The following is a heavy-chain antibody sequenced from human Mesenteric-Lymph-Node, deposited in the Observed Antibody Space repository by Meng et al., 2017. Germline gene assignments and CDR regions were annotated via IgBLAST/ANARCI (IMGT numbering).Heavy chain of an antibody. CDR3: ARMIGSGPFDY. CDR1: CGSISTNYF. CDR2: IHYSRSP. V-gene: IGHV4-59*01. Sequence: QLQDSGPGLVKPSEALSFTCSVSCGSISTNYFWSWLRQSPGKGLELIGYIHYSRSPNYNPSLKSRVTISVDTSKNQFSLKLNSVTAADTAVYYCARMIGSGPFDYWGQGTLVTVSS. D-gene: IGHD6-19*01. J-gene: IGHJ4*02.